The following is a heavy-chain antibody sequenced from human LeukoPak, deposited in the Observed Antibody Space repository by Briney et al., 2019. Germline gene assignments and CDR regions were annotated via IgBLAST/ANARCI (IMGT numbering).Heavy chain of an antibody. Sequence: ASVKVSCKASGGTFGSFAVSWVRQAPGRGLEWMGRIIPALRATKFPQKFRQRVTITADKSTSTAYMELSSLRSEDTAVYYCARDPYYDILTGYYNPPDYWGQGTLVTVSS. CDR2: IIPALRAT. CDR3: ARDPYYDILTGYYNPPDY. CDR1: GGTFGSFA. J-gene: IGHJ4*02. D-gene: IGHD3-9*01. V-gene: IGHV1-69*04.